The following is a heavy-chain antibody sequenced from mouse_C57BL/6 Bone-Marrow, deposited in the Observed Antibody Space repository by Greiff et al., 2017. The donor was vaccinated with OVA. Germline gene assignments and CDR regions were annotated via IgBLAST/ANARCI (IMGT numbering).Heavy chain of an antibody. Sequence: EVQLQQSGPELVKPGASVKISCKASGYTFTDYYMNWVKQSHGKSLEWIGDINPNNGGTSYNQKFKGKATLTVDKSSSTAYMELRSLTSEDSAVYYCAREGWLLPYWGQGTSVTVSS. V-gene: IGHV1-26*01. CDR2: INPNNGGT. CDR3: AREGWLLPY. D-gene: IGHD2-3*01. CDR1: GYTFTDYY. J-gene: IGHJ4*01.